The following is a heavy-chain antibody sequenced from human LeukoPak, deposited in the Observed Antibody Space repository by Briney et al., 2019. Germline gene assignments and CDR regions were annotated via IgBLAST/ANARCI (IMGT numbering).Heavy chain of an antibody. D-gene: IGHD2-21*02. V-gene: IGHV4-39*01. CDR3: ARLARDIVVVTI. CDR1: GGSISSSSYY. Sequence: PSQTLSLTCTVSGGSISSSSYYWGWILQPPGKGREWIGSIYYSGSTYCNPSLKSRVTISVDTSKNQFSLKLSSVTAADTAVYYCARLARDIVVVTIWGQGTLVTVSS. J-gene: IGHJ4*02. CDR2: IYYSGST.